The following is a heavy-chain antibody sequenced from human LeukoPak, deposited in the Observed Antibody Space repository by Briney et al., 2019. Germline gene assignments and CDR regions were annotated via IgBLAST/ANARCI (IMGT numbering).Heavy chain of an antibody. D-gene: IGHD1-1*01. J-gene: IGHJ4*02. Sequence: SETLSLTCTVSGGSISGFYWNWIRQPPGKGREWVGYMSDSGTTNYNPSLKSRLTMSVDTSKNQFSLKLTSMTLADTAVYYCARGTTAWHWKLDYWGQGSLVTVSS. V-gene: IGHV4-59*01. CDR1: GGSISGFY. CDR3: ARGTTAWHWKLDY. CDR2: MSDSGTT.